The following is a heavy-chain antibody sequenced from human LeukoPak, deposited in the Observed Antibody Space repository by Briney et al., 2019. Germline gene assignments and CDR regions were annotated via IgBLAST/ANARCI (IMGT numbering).Heavy chain of an antibody. D-gene: IGHD3-22*01. CDR2: IYHSGST. J-gene: IGHJ3*02. CDR3: ARGDSSGYGAFDI. Sequence: SQTLSLTCAVSGGSISSGGYSWSWIRQPPGKGLEWIGYIYHSGSTYYNPSLKSRVTISVDRSKNQFSLKLSSVTAADTAVYYCARGDSSGYGAFDIWGQGTMVTVSS. V-gene: IGHV4-30-2*01. CDR1: GGSISSGGYS.